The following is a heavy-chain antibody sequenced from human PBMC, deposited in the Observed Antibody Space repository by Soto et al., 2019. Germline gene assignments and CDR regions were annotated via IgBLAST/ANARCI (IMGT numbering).Heavy chain of an antibody. J-gene: IGHJ4*02. CDR3: ARADILTGPRYYFDY. Sequence: ASVKVSCKASGYTFTSYYMHWVRQAPGQGLEWMGIINPSGGSTSYAQKFQGRVTMTRDTSTSTVYMELSSLRSEDTAVYYCARADILTGPRYYFDYWGQGTLVTVSS. CDR2: INPSGGST. D-gene: IGHD3-9*01. V-gene: IGHV1-46*01. CDR1: GYTFTSYY.